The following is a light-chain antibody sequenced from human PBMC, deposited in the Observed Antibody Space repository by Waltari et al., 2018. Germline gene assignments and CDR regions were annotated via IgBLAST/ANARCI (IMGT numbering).Light chain of an antibody. CDR2: AAS. CDR1: QGISSY. J-gene: IGKJ3*01. V-gene: IGKV1-9*01. Sequence: IQLTPSPSSLSASVGDRVTIPCRASQGISSYLAWYQQKPGKAPKLRIYAASTVQSRVPSRVSGSGSGTDFTLTISSLQPEDFATYYCQQLNSYPRGLFTFGPGTKVDIK. CDR3: QQLNSYPRGLFT.